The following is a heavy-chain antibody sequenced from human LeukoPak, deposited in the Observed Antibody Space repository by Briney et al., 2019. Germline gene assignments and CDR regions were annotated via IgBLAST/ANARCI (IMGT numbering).Heavy chain of an antibody. J-gene: IGHJ4*02. CDR2: IYHSGST. V-gene: IGHV4-59*08. CDR3: ATLTTVVTAYYFDH. Sequence: SETLSLTCTVSGGSISSYYWSWIRQPPGKGLEWIGYIYHSGSTDYNPSLKSRVTISVDTSKSQFSLKLTSVTVADTAVYYCATLTTVVTAYYFDHWGQGTLVTVSS. CDR1: GGSISSYY. D-gene: IGHD4-23*01.